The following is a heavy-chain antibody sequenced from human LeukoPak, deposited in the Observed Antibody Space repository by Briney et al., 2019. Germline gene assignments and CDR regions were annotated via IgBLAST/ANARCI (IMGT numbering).Heavy chain of an antibody. J-gene: IGHJ4*02. CDR3: AKDAAAGTYFDY. V-gene: IGHV3-30*02. CDR1: GFTFSSYG. Sequence: GGSLRLSCAASGFTFSSYGMHWVRQAPGKGLEWVAFIRYDGSNKYYADSVKGRFTISRDNSKNTLYLQMNSLRAEDTAVYHCAKDAAAGTYFDYWGQGTLVTVSS. D-gene: IGHD6-13*01. CDR2: IRYDGSNK.